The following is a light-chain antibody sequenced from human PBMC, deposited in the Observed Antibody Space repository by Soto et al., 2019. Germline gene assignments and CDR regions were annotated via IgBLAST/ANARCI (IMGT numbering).Light chain of an antibody. CDR1: HSVTTH. CDR2: DAS. CDR3: QQRSDSIT. J-gene: IGKJ5*01. V-gene: IGKV3-11*01. Sequence: IVFTHSPDTLSLSPGERATLSCWASHSVTTHLAWFQQRPGQTPRLLIYDASTRAPGIPARFSGRGSVADFTLTISSLEPEDFAVYYCQQRSDSITFGQGTRLEIK.